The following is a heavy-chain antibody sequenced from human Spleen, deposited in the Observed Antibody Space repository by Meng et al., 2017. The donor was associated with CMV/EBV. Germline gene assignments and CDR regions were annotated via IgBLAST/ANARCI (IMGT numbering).Heavy chain of an antibody. Sequence: GESLKISCKGSAYSFTGYWIGWVRQMPGKGLEWMGIIYPDDSGTRYSPSLQGHITISADKSINTAYLQWSSLKASDTAMYYCARLLGFRYYYYGMDVWGQGTTVTVSS. CDR1: AYSFTGYW. CDR2: IYPDDSGT. V-gene: IGHV5-51*01. J-gene: IGHJ6*02. D-gene: IGHD2/OR15-2a*01. CDR3: ARLLGFRYYYYGMDV.